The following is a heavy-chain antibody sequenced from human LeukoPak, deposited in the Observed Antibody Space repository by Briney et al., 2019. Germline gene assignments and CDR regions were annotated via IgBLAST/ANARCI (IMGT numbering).Heavy chain of an antibody. V-gene: IGHV4-59*12. J-gene: IGHJ1*01. CDR1: GGSISSYY. CDR3: ARDGYTALH. CDR2: IYYSGST. D-gene: IGHD5-24*01. Sequence: SETLSLTCTVSGGSISSYYWSWIRQPPGKGLEWIGYIYYSGSTNYNPSLKSRVTISVDTSKNQFSLKLSSVTAADTAVYYCARDGYTALHWGQGTLVTVSS.